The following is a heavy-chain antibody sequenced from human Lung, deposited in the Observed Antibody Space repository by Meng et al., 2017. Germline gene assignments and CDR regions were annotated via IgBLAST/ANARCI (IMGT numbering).Heavy chain of an antibody. Sequence: VPVVLSGDESKKPGASVEGSCKASGYTFPDYWLHWVRRAPGQGLEWMGRINPKSGDTHYAQRFQGRVTMTGDTSISTAYMELSGLRSDDTAMYYCARDEDISAAGKLFGDYWGHGTLVTVSS. CDR3: ARDEDISAAGKLFGDY. V-gene: IGHV1-2*06. J-gene: IGHJ4*01. CDR2: INPKSGDT. D-gene: IGHD6-13*01. CDR1: GYTFPDYW.